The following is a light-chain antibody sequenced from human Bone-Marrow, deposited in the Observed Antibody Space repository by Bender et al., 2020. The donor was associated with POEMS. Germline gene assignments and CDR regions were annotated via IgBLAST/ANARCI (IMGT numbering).Light chain of an antibody. V-gene: IGLV2-14*02. Sequence: QSALTQPASVSGSPGQSITISCTGTSSDVGSFNLVSWYQQHPAKAPKLIIYEGVKRPSGVSDRLSGTKSGNTASLTISGLQAEDEADYYCSSYTSITASYVFGTGTTVTVL. CDR3: SSYTSITASYV. CDR2: EGV. J-gene: IGLJ1*01. CDR1: SSDVGSFNL.